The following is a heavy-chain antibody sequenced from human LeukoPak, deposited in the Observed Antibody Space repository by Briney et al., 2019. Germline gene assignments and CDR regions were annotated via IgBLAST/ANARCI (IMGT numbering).Heavy chain of an antibody. Sequence: PGGSLRLSCAASGFTFSSYAMSWVRQAPGKGLEWVSAISGSGGSTYYADSVKGRFTISRDNSKNTLYLQMNSLRAEDTAVYYCAKPSLRFLEWLKRTKRELEMGSKTGPYWGQGTLVTVSS. D-gene: IGHD3-3*01. CDR2: ISGSGGST. CDR1: GFTFSSYA. V-gene: IGHV3-23*01. CDR3: AKPSLRFLEWLKRTKRELEMGSKTGPY. J-gene: IGHJ4*02.